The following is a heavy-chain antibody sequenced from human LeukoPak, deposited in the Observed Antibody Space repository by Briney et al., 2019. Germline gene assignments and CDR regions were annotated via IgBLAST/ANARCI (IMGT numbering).Heavy chain of an antibody. D-gene: IGHD7-27*01. V-gene: IGHV3-48*01. CDR2: ISSSSDTI. CDR3: TRAFDPNWGNWYFDL. CDR1: GFTFSSYE. J-gene: IGHJ2*01. Sequence: PGGSLRLSCAASGFTFSSYEMNWVRQAPGKGLEWVSYISSSSDTIYYADSVKGRFIISRDNAKHSLYLQMNSLRAEDTAVYYCTRAFDPNWGNWYFDLWGRGTLVTVSS.